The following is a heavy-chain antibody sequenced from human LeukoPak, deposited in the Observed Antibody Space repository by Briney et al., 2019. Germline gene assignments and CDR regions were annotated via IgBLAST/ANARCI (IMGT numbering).Heavy chain of an antibody. J-gene: IGHJ4*02. CDR3: TRMTTGHDY. CDR2: INHSGYT. CDR1: GVSFDDYY. V-gene: IGHV4-34*01. Sequence: SETLSLTCAVSGVSFDDYYWAWVRQTPGKGLEWIGEINHSGYTNDGPSLKSRVTLSIGTSRKQFSLNLRSVTVADAGIYYCTRMTTGHDYWGQGTLVTVSS. D-gene: IGHD4-17*01.